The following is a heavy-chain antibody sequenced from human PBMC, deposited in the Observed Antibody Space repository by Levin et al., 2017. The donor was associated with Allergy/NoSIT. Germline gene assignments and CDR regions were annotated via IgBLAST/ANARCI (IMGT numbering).Heavy chain of an antibody. V-gene: IGHV3-23*01. J-gene: IGHJ4*02. D-gene: IGHD1-1*01. CDR2: IGGDGIRT. CDR3: AKDLYSPADQRPLCFDC. CDR1: GFTFNMYA. Sequence: GGSLRLSCAASGFTFNMYAMSWVRQIPGKGLEWVSGIGGDGIRTYYADSVKGRFTISRDNSKSTLYLQMSSLRAEDTAVYYCAKDLYSPADQRPLCFDCWGQGTLVTVSS.